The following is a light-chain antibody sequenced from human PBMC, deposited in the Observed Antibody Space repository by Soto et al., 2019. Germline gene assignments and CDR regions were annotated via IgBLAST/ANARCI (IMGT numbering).Light chain of an antibody. V-gene: IGKV3D-15*01. Sequence: EIVMTQSPATLSVSPGERATLSCRASQSVSSNLAWYQQKPGQVPRLLIYGASTRATGIPARFSGSGSGTEFTLTFSSLQSEDFAVYYCQQYNNWPFTFGPGTKVDIK. CDR3: QQYNNWPFT. CDR1: QSVSSN. CDR2: GAS. J-gene: IGKJ3*01.